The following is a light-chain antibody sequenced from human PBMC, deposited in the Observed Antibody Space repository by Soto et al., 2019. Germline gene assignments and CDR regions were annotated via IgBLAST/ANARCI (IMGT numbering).Light chain of an antibody. CDR2: KAS. Sequence: DIQMTQSPSTLSASVGDRVTITCRACQSISSWLAWYQQKPGKAPKLLIYKASSLESGVPSRFSGSGSGTEFTLTISSLQPDDFATYYCQQYNSNPLTFGGGTKVEIK. CDR1: QSISSW. CDR3: QQYNSNPLT. V-gene: IGKV1-5*03. J-gene: IGKJ4*01.